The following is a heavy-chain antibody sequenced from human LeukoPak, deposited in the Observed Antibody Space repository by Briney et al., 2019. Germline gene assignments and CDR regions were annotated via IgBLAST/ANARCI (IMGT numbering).Heavy chain of an antibody. CDR1: DDSIRSSAYY. Sequence: PSETLSLTCAVSDDSIRSSAYYWGWIRQPPGKGLEWIVSIYYSGSTYYNPSLKSRVTISIDTSKNQFSLKLSSVTAADTAVYYCASEPYGSGSFLGAFDIWGQGTMVTVCS. CDR3: ASEPYGSGSFLGAFDI. CDR2: IYYSGST. D-gene: IGHD3-10*01. V-gene: IGHV4-39*01. J-gene: IGHJ3*02.